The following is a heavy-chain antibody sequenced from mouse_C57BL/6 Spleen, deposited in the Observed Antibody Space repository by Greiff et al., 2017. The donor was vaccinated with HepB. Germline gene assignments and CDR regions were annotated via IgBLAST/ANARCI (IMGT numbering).Heavy chain of an antibody. V-gene: IGHV1-50*01. CDR2: IDPSDSYT. Sequence: QVQLQQSGAELVKPGASVKLSCKASGYTFTSYWMQWVKQRPGQGLEWIGEIDPSDSYTNYNQKVKGKATLTVDTSSSTAYMQLSSLTSEDSAVYYCARVSLHYYGSSDGDYWGQGTTLTVSS. CDR3: ARVSLHYYGSSDGDY. CDR1: GYTFTSYW. D-gene: IGHD1-1*01. J-gene: IGHJ2*01.